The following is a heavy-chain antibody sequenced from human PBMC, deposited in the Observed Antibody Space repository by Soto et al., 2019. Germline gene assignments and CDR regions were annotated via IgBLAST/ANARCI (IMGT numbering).Heavy chain of an antibody. CDR2: ISAYNGNT. V-gene: IGHV1-18*01. J-gene: IGHJ4*02. CDR1: GYTFTSYG. D-gene: IGHD3-10*01. Sequence: ASLMLSCKASGYTFTSYGISWVRQAPGQGLEWMGWISAYNGNTNYAQKLQGRVTMTTDTSTSTAYMELRSLRSDDTAVYYCARVKDYESSGSYYDYWGQGTLVTAS. CDR3: ARVKDYESSGSYYDY.